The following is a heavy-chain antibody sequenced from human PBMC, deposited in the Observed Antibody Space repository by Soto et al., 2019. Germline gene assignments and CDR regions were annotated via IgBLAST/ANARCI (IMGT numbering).Heavy chain of an antibody. D-gene: IGHD6-6*01. V-gene: IGHV3-53*01. Sequence: EVQLVESGGGLIQPGGSLRLSCAASGFTVSSNYMSWVRQAPGKGLECVSVIYSGGSTYYADSVKGRFTISRDNSKNTLYLQMNSLRAEDTAVYYCARDYVYSSSSWFDPWGQGTLVTVSS. CDR2: IYSGGST. CDR1: GFTVSSNY. J-gene: IGHJ5*02. CDR3: ARDYVYSSSSWFDP.